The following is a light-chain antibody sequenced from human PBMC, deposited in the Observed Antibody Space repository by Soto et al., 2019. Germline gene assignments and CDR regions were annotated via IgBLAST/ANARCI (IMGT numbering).Light chain of an antibody. CDR2: GAS. CDR3: QQYATSARLT. J-gene: IGKJ3*01. Sequence: EIVLTQSPGTLSWSLGERATLSCRASQRGSQYLAWYQQKPGQAPRLLIYGASSRADGIPDWFSGSGSGTDFTLTINGLEPEDVAVYYCQQYATSARLTFGPGTHVDI. V-gene: IGKV3-20*01. CDR1: QRGSQY.